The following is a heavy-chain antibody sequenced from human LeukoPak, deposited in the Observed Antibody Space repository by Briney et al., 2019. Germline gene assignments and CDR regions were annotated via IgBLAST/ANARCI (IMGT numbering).Heavy chain of an antibody. CDR1: GFTFSSYA. V-gene: IGHV3-30-3*02. D-gene: IGHD4-23*01. J-gene: IGHJ4*02. Sequence: GGSLRLSCAASGFTFSSYAMHWVRQAPGKGLEWVAVISYDGSNKYYADSVKGRFTISRDNSKNTLYLQMNSLRAEDTAVYYCAKLTVVTNFDYWGQGTLVTVSS. CDR3: AKLTVVTNFDY. CDR2: ISYDGSNK.